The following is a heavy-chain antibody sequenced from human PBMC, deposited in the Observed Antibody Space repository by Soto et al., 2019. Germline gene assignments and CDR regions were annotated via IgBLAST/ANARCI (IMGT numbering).Heavy chain of an antibody. CDR1: GGTFSSYA. CDR2: IIPIFGTA. J-gene: IGHJ4*02. D-gene: IGHD3-22*01. Sequence: QVQLVQSGAEVKKPGSSVKVSCKASGGTFSSYAISWLRQAPGQGLEWMGGIIPIFGTANYAQKFQGRVTITADESTSTAYMELSSLRSEDTAVYYCARERYYDSSGSGAKAIDYWGQGTLVTVSS. V-gene: IGHV1-69*01. CDR3: ARERYYDSSGSGAKAIDY.